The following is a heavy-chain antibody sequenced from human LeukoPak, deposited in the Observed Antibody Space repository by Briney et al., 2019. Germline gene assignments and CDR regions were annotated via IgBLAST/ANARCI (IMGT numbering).Heavy chain of an antibody. Sequence: SETLSLTCAVYGGSFSGYYWSWIRQPPGKGLEWIGEINHSGSTNYNPSLKSRVTISVDTSKNQFSLKLSSVTAADTAVYYCARVKGYYYDSSGHYPDAFDIWGQGTMVTVSS. CDR1: GGSFSGYY. CDR3: ARVKGYYYDSSGHYPDAFDI. D-gene: IGHD3-22*01. J-gene: IGHJ3*02. CDR2: INHSGST. V-gene: IGHV4-34*01.